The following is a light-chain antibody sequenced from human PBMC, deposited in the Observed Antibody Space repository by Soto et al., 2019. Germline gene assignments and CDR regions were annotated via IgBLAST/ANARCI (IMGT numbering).Light chain of an antibody. CDR3: QQSYNTIT. V-gene: IGKV1-39*01. Sequence: DLQMTQSPSSLSASVGDRVTITCRASQYISRYLNWYQQRPGKAPKLLIYAASSLQSGVPSRFSGCGSGTHFTLTNSSLQPEECATYYCQQSYNTITFGRETRLEIK. CDR1: QYISRY. J-gene: IGKJ5*01. CDR2: AAS.